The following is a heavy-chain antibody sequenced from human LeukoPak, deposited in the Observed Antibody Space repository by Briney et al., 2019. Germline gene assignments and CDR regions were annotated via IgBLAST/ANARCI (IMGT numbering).Heavy chain of an antibody. J-gene: IGHJ3*02. D-gene: IGHD6-19*01. V-gene: IGHV3-21*01. CDR2: ISSSSSYI. CDR3: ARSTVAATVAFDI. Sequence: AGSLRFSSAASGSTFSSYTMNWVRQAPGKGRKGVSSISSSSSYIYYADSVKGRFTISRDNAKNSLYLQMNSLGAEDTAVYYCARSTVAATVAFDIWGQGTMVTVSS. CDR1: GSTFSSYT.